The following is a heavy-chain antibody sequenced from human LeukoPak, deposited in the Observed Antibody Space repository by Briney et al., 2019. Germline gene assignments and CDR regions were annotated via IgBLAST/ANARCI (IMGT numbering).Heavy chain of an antibody. V-gene: IGHV3-21*04. J-gene: IGHJ6*02. CDR3: AKWYYDSSGLYYYYGMDV. D-gene: IGHD3-22*01. Sequence: GGSLRLSCAASGFTFSSYSMNWVRQAPGKGLEWVSSISSSSSYIYYADSVKGRFTISRDNAKNSLYLQMNSLRAEDTAVYYCAKWYYDSSGLYYYYGMDVWGQGTTVTVSS. CDR1: GFTFSSYS. CDR2: ISSSSSYI.